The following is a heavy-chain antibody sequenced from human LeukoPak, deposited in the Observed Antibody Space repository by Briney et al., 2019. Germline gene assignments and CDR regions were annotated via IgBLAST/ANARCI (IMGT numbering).Heavy chain of an antibody. CDR1: GGSITNYY. Sequence: SETLPLTCTVSGGSITNYYWSWIRQPAGKGLEWIGYIHTSGSTNYNPSLKSRVTISVDTSKNQFSLKLSSVTAADTAVYYCARRRTLGVSGGCCWFDPWGQGTLVTVSS. J-gene: IGHJ5*02. V-gene: IGHV4-4*09. CDR2: IHTSGST. CDR3: ARRRTLGVSGGCCWFDP. D-gene: IGHD3-16*01.